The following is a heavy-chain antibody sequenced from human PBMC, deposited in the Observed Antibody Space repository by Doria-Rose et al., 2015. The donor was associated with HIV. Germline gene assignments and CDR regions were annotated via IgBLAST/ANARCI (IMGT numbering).Heavy chain of an antibody. V-gene: IGHV2-26*01. D-gene: IGHD6-13*01. J-gene: IGHJ4*02. CDR3: ARIKSSRWYHKYYFDF. CDR1: GVSLSSPGMG. Sequence: QITLKESGPVLVKPTETLTLTCTVSGVSLSSPGMGVSWIRQPPGKALEWLAHIFSDDERFYKTSLKSRLTISRGTSKSQVVLTMTDMDPADTATYYCARIKSSRWYHKYYFDFWGQGTLVIVSA. CDR2: IFSDDER.